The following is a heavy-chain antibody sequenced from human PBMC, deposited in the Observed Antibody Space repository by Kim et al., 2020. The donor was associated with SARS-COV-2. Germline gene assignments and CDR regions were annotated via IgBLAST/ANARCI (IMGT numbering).Heavy chain of an antibody. J-gene: IGHJ4*01. D-gene: IGHD3-9*01. CDR2: IKQDGSEK. CDR1: GFTFSSYW. V-gene: IGHV3-7*01. Sequence: GGSLRLSCAASGFTFSSYWMSWVRQAPGKGLEWVANIKQDGSEKYYVDSVKGRFTISRDNAKNSLYLQMHSLSSADTAVYYCSRDVLRFFDCLTTPVFD. CDR3: SRDVLRFFDCLTTPVFD.